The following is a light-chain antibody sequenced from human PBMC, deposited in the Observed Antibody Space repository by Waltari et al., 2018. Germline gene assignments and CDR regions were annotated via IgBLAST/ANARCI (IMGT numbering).Light chain of an antibody. V-gene: IGLV3-25*03. CDR3: QSADTDASVF. CDR2: KDT. Sequence: SHELTQPPSVSVSPGQPARITCSGDALPKQYAYWYQQKAGQAPVLLTYKDTERPSGIPERFSGSSSGTTVTLTISGVQAEDEADYYCQSADTDASVFFGGGTKLTVL. CDR1: ALPKQY. J-gene: IGLJ2*01.